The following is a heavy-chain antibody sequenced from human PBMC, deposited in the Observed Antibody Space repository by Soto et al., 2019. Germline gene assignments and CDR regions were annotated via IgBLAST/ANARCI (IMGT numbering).Heavy chain of an antibody. D-gene: IGHD3-10*02. CDR1: GFSLTTGEVG. V-gene: IGHV2-5*02. CDR3: AHRTRLCRLPTYWFFDL. CDR2: IYGDNEE. J-gene: IGHJ2*01. Sequence: SGPTLVNPTQTLTLTCTFSGFSLTTGEVGVGWLRQPPGKAPEWLALIYGDNEERFSPSLESRLTITKDTAKNQVVLTMANVDPVDTATYYCAHRTRLCRLPTYWFFDLWGRGTLVSVSS.